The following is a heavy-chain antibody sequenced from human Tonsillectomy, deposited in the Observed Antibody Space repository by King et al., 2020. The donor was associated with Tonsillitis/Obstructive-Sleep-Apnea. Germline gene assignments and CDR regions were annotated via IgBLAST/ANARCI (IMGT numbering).Heavy chain of an antibody. Sequence: QLQESGPGLVKPSETLSLTCTVSGDSISSYYWSWIRPSPGKGLEWIAYIYYTGSTTYNPSLKSRVTISVDPSKNQLSLKLSSVTAADTAVYYCAREGDNSSGLDYWGQGTLVTVSS. CDR3: AREGDNSSGLDY. CDR2: IYYTGST. J-gene: IGHJ4*02. CDR1: GDSISSYY. V-gene: IGHV4-59*01. D-gene: IGHD3-22*01.